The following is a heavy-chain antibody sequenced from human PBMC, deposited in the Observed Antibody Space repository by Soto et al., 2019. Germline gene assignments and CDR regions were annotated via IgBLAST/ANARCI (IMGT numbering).Heavy chain of an antibody. D-gene: IGHD1-26*01. V-gene: IGHV1-2*02. Sequence: ASVKVSYKASGYTFTGYYMHWVRQAPGQGLEWMGWINPNNGDTNYAENFQGRVTITRDTSAGTVYMQLSSLTSEDTAVYYCARDDSGFSGSHYIDDFNYWRQGALVTVSS. CDR3: ARDDSGFSGSHYIDDFNY. CDR2: INPNNGDT. J-gene: IGHJ4*02. CDR1: GYTFTGYY.